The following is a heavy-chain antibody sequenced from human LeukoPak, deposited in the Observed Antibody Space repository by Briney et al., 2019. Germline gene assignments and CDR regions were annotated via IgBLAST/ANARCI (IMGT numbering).Heavy chain of an antibody. V-gene: IGHV3-48*01. CDR2: ISSSSTTI. D-gene: IGHD3-22*01. Sequence: PGGSLRLSCAASGFTFSSYSMNWVRQAPGKGLEWVSYISSSSTTIYYADSVKGRFTISRDNAKNSLYLQVNSLRAEDTGVYYCARVLHKRNYDSSVYYGYWGQGTLVTVSS. CDR3: ARVLHKRNYDSSVYYGY. J-gene: IGHJ4*02. CDR1: GFTFSSYS.